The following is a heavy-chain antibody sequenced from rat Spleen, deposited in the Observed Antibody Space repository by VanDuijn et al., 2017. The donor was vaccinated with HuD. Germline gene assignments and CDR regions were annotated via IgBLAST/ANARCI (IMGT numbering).Heavy chain of an antibody. CDR2: INKDSRTI. Sequence: EVKLVESGGGLVQPGRSLKLSCAASGFNFNDYWMGWVRQAPGKGLEWIGEINKDSRTIKYSPSLKDKLTISRDNAQNTRYLQMSKLGSEDTASYYCATRDNNYAYWGQGVMVTVSS. V-gene: IGHV4-2*01. D-gene: IGHD1-10*01. CDR3: ATRDNNYAY. J-gene: IGHJ2*01. CDR1: GFNFNDYW.